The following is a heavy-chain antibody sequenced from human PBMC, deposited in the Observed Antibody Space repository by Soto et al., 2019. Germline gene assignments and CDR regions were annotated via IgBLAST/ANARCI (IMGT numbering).Heavy chain of an antibody. CDR3: ARGSSSFYYYYGMDV. J-gene: IGHJ6*02. D-gene: IGHD6-6*01. CDR2: INHSGST. V-gene: IGHV4-34*01. CDR1: GGSFSGYY. Sequence: QVQLQQWGAGLLKPSETLSLTCAVYGGSFSGYYWSWIRQPPGKGLEWIGEINHSGSTNYNPSLNSRVTLSVDPSNTQFSLKLCSVTAADTAVYYCARGSSSFYYYYGMDVWGQGTTVTVSS.